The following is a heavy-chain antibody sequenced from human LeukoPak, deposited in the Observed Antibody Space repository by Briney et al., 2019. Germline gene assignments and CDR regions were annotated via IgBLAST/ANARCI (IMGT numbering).Heavy chain of an antibody. V-gene: IGHV4-34*01. Sequence: PSETLSLACAVYGGSFSGYYWSWIRQPPGKGLEWIGEINHSGSTNYNPSLKSRVTISVDTSKNQFSLKLSSVTAADTAVYYCARLVLASRDWYYFDYWGQGTLVTVSS. CDR2: INHSGST. CDR3: ARLVLASRDWYYFDY. J-gene: IGHJ4*02. D-gene: IGHD5-24*01. CDR1: GGSFSGYY.